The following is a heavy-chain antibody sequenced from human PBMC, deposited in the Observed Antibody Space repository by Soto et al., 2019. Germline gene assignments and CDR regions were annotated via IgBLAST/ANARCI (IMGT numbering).Heavy chain of an antibody. CDR1: GGSVSSGSYY. D-gene: IGHD4-17*01. CDR2: IYYSGST. J-gene: IGHJ5*02. V-gene: IGHV4-61*01. CDR3: ARHRPTVPYGS. Sequence: SETLSLTCTVSGGSVSSGSYYWSWIRQPPGKGLEWIGYIYYSGSTNYNPSLKSRVTISVDTSKNQFSLKLSSVTAADTAVYYCARHRPTVPYGSWGQGTLVTVSS.